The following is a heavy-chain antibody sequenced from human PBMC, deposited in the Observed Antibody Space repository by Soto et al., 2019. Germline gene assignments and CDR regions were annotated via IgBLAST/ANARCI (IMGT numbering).Heavy chain of an antibody. V-gene: IGHV1-3*01. J-gene: IGHJ4*02. D-gene: IGHD3-3*01. CDR1: GYTFTSYA. CDR3: ARDRSNYDFWSGYDDY. Sequence: ASVKVSCKASGYTFTSYAMHWVRQAPGQRLEWMGWINAGNSNTKYSQKFQGRVTITRDTSASTAYMELSSLRSEDTAVYYCARDRSNYDFWSGYDDYWGQGTLVTVSS. CDR2: INAGNSNT.